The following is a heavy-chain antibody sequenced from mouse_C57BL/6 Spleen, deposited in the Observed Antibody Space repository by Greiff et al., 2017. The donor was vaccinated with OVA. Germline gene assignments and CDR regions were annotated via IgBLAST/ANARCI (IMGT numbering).Heavy chain of an antibody. J-gene: IGHJ4*01. CDR1: GFTFSSYA. Sequence: DVQLVESGEGLVKPGGSLKLSCAASGFTFSSYAMSWVRQTPEKRLEWVAYISSGGDYIYYADTVKGRFTISRDNARNTLYLQMSSLKSEDTAMYYCTRASYRGYAMDYWGQGTSVTVSS. D-gene: IGHD2-10*01. CDR2: ISSGGDYI. V-gene: IGHV5-9-1*02. CDR3: TRASYRGYAMDY.